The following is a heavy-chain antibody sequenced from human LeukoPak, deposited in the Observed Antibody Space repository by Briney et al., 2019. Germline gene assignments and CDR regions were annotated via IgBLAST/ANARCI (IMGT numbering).Heavy chain of an antibody. D-gene: IGHD5-12*01. CDR1: GFTFSSYA. Sequence: GGSLRLSCAVSGFTFSSYAMSWVRQAPGKGLEWVSAISGSGGSTYYADSVKGRFTISRDNSKNTLYLQMNSLRAEDTAVYYCAKDLGGFHARMATISVDYWGQGTLVTVSS. V-gene: IGHV3-23*01. J-gene: IGHJ4*02. CDR3: AKDLGGFHARMATISVDY. CDR2: ISGSGGST.